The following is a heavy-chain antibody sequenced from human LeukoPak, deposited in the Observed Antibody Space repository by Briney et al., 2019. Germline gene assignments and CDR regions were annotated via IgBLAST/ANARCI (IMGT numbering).Heavy chain of an antibody. J-gene: IGHJ4*02. CDR2: ISGSGGST. CDR1: GFTFSSYA. V-gene: IGHV3-23*01. CDR3: AKGGYYDSSGYSY. D-gene: IGHD3-22*01. Sequence: GGSLRLSCAASGFTFSSYAMSWVRQAPGKGLEWVSAISGSGGSTYYADSVKGRFTISRDNSKNTLYLQMNSLSAEDTAVYYCAKGGYYDSSGYSYWGQGTLVTVSS.